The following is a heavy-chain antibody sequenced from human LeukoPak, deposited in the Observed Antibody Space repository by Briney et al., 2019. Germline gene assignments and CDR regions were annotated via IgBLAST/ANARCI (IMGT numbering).Heavy chain of an antibody. V-gene: IGHV3-21*01. D-gene: IGHD2-15*01. CDR3: ARGTYHCSGGTCYPNYFDY. J-gene: IGHJ4*02. CDR2: ISDSFSYK. CDR1: GFTFSSYS. Sequence: RGSLRLSCAASGFTFSSYSMSWVRQAPGKGLEWVSSISDSFSYKYYADSVKGRFTISRDNAKNSLFLQMNSLRAEDTAVYYCARGTYHCSGGTCYPNYFDYWGQGILVTVSS.